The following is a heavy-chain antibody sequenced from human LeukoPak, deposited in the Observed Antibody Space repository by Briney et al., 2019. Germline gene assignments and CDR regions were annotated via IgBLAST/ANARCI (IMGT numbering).Heavy chain of an antibody. CDR1: GGSISSYY. CDR2: IYTSETT. Sequence: SETLSLTCTVSGGSISSYYWSWIRQPAGKGLEWIGRIYTSETTNYNPSLKSRVTMSVDTSKNQFSLKLSSVTAADTAVYYCARALLPHYDILTGYYKHPIDAFDIWGQGTMVTVSS. V-gene: IGHV4-4*07. CDR3: ARALLPHYDILTGYYKHPIDAFDI. J-gene: IGHJ3*02. D-gene: IGHD3-9*01.